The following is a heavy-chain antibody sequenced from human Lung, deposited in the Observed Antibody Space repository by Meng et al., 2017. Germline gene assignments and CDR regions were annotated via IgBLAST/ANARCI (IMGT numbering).Heavy chain of an antibody. CDR2: INHSGST. Sequence: HVHRQQWCAGLLKPSETLSLTCVVSGGSFSDYYWSWIRQPPGKGLEWIGEINHSGSTNYNPSLESRATISVDTSQNNLSLTLTSVTAADTAVYFCARDREWKKVFDFWGRGTLVTVSS. J-gene: IGHJ4*02. CDR1: GGSFSDYY. CDR3: ARDREWKKVFDF. D-gene: IGHD3-3*01. V-gene: IGHV4-34*01.